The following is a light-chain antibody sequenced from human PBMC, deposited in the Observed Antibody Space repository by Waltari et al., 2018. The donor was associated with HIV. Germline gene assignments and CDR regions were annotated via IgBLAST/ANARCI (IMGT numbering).Light chain of an antibody. CDR3: QSYDSSNHVV. J-gene: IGLJ2*01. V-gene: IGLV6-57*01. Sequence: NFMLTQTHSVSESPGKTVTISCTRSSGGLASNYVQWYQQRPGSSPTTVIYEHNQRPSGVPDRFSGSIDSSYNSASLTISGLKTEDEADYYCQSYDSSNHVVFGGGTKVTVL. CDR1: SGGLASNY. CDR2: EHN.